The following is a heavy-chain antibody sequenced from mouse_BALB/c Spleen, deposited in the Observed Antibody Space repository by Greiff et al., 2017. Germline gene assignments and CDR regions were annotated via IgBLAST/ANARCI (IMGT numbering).Heavy chain of an antibody. CDR3: AREASTVVARDWYFDV. CDR2: ISSGGST. D-gene: IGHD1-1*01. CDR1: GFTFSSYA. J-gene: IGHJ1*01. Sequence: DVKLVESGGGLVKPGGSLKLSCAASGFTFSSYAMSWVRQTPEKRLEWVASISSGGSTYYPDSVKGRFTISRDNARNILYLQMSSLRSEDTAMYYCAREASTVVARDWYFDVWGAGTTVTVSS. V-gene: IGHV5-6-5*01.